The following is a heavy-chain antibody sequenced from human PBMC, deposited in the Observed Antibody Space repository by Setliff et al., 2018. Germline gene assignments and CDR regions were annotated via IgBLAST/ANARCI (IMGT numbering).Heavy chain of an antibody. CDR1: GFTFSSYG. D-gene: IGHD2-15*01. CDR3: AKGCHAGCFWSDC. Sequence: GESLRLSCAASGFTFSSYGMIWVRQAPGKGLEWVSIIYSGGSSTYYGDSVKGRFTVSRDDSKNTLYLQMNSLRAEDTAVYYCAKGCHAGCFWSDCWGQGTLVTVSS. V-gene: IGHV3-23*03. CDR2: IYSGGSST. J-gene: IGHJ4*02.